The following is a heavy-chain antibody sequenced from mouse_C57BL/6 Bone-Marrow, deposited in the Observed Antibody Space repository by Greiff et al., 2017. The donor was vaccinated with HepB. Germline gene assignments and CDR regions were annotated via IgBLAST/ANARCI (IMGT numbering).Heavy chain of an antibody. CDR1: GYTFTSYW. D-gene: IGHD1-1*01. J-gene: IGHJ2*01. CDR3: ARWGTTVDY. Sequence: QVQLKQPGAELVMPGASVKLSCKASGYTFTSYWMHWVKQRPGQGLEWIGEIDPSDSYTNYNQKFKGKSTLTVDKSSSTAYMQLSSLTSEDSAVYYCARWGTTVDYWGQGTTLTVSS. V-gene: IGHV1-69*01. CDR2: IDPSDSYT.